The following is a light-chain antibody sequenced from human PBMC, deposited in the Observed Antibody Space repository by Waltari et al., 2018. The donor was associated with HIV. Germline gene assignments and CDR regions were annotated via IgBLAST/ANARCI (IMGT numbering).Light chain of an antibody. J-gene: IGKJ5*01. V-gene: IGKV1-8*01. CDR1: QRISNY. CDR2: AAS. CDR3: QQYYGYPPGT. Sequence: AIRMTQSPSSLSASTGDRVNITCRASQRISNYLAWYQQKPGKAPKLLISAASTLQNGVPLRFRGSGSGTDFTLTITCLQSEDFATYYCQQYYGYPPGTFGQGTRLEIK.